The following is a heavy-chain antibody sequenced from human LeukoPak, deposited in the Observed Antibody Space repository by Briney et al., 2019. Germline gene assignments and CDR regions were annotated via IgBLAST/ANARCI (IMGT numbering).Heavy chain of an antibody. J-gene: IGHJ4*02. CDR1: GGSFSGYY. D-gene: IGHD6-6*01. CDR2: INHSGST. CDR3: ARARPRNPVDY. V-gene: IGHV4-34*01. Sequence: SETLSLTCAVYGGSFSGYYWSWIRQPPGKGLEWIGEINHSGSTNYNPSLKSRVTISVDTSKNQFSLKLSSVTAADTAVYYCARARPRNPVDYWGQGTLVTVSS.